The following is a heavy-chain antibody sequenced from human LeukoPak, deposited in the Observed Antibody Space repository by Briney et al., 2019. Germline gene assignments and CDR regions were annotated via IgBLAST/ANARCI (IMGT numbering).Heavy chain of an antibody. CDR1: GGSFSGYY. V-gene: IGHV4-34*01. Sequence: SETLSLTCAVYGGSFSGYYWSWIRQPPGKGLEWIGEVNHSGSTNYNPSLKSRVTISVDTSKNQFSLKLSSVTAADTAVYYCARSYYYYYMDVRGKGTTATVSS. CDR3: ARSYYYYYMDV. J-gene: IGHJ6*03. CDR2: VNHSGST.